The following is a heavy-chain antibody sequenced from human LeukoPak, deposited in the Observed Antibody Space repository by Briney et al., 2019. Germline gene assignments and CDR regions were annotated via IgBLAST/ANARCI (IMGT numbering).Heavy chain of an antibody. CDR2: FDPEDGET. V-gene: IGHV1-24*01. D-gene: IGHD1-7*01. Sequence: ASVKVSCKVSGYTLTELSMHWVRQAPGKGLEWMGGFDPEDGETIYAQKFQGRVTITTDESTSTAYMELSSLRSEDTAVYYCARENYAGANWFDPWGQGTLVTVSS. J-gene: IGHJ5*02. CDR1: GYTLTELS. CDR3: ARENYAGANWFDP.